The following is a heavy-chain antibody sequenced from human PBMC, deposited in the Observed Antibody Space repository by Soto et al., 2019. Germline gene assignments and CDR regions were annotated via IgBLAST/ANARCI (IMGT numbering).Heavy chain of an antibody. J-gene: IGHJ3*02. D-gene: IGHD3-9*01. Sequence: GGSLRLSCIASGFTFGDYAMSWFRQAPGKGLEWVGFIRSKVNGGTTNYAASVKGRFIISRDDSKSIAYLQMNSLKTEDTAVYYCFCVTILGRHSFDIWGHGTLVTVSS. CDR1: GFTFGDYA. CDR3: FCVTILGRHSFDI. V-gene: IGHV3-49*03. CDR2: IRSKVNGGTT.